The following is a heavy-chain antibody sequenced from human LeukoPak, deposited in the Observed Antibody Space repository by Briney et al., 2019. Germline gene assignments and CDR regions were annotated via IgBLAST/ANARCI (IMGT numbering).Heavy chain of an antibody. CDR3: AKLNDNYYYNGMDV. V-gene: IGHV3-23*01. Sequence: GGSLRLSGAASGFIFNTYAMSGVRQAPGKGLEGFSLISGNGGSTYYADSVKGRFTIPRDNSKNTLYLQMNSLRAEDTAVYYCAKLNDNYYYNGMDVWGQGTTVTVSS. CDR2: ISGNGGST. D-gene: IGHD1-1*01. J-gene: IGHJ6*02. CDR1: GFIFNTYA.